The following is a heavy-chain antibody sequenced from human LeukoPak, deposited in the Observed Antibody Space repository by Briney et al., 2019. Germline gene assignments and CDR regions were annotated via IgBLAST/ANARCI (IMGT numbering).Heavy chain of an antibody. J-gene: IGHJ4*02. V-gene: IGHV3-33*01. Sequence: PGGSLRLSCTASGFTFSGHGIHWVRQAPGKGLEWVAVIWYDGTNKYYADSVKGRFTISRDNSKNTAYLQMSSLRVEDTAVYYCARDRLPYCSGGSCLYLDYWGQGTLVTVSS. CDR1: GFTFSGHG. D-gene: IGHD2-15*01. CDR2: IWYDGTNK. CDR3: ARDRLPYCSGGSCLYLDY.